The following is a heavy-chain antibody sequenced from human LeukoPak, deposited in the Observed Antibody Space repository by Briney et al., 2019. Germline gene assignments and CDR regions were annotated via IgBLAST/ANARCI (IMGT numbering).Heavy chain of an antibody. J-gene: IGHJ3*02. D-gene: IGHD3-22*01. V-gene: IGHV3-23*01. CDR1: GFAFSNYG. Sequence: GGSLRLSCAASGFAFSNYGINWVRQAPGKGLEWVSGITGSGVTTYYADSVKGRFTISRDNSKNTVYLQMDSLRAEDTAVYYCAKVRQYYYDSSGYYDDAFDIWGQGTMVTVSS. CDR2: ITGSGVTT. CDR3: AKVRQYYYDSSGYYDDAFDI.